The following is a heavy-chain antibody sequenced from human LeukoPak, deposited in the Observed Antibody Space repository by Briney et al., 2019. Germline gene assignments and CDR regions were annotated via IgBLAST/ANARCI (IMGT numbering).Heavy chain of an antibody. J-gene: IGHJ3*02. Sequence: GASVRVSCKASGYTFTDYYIHWVRQAPGQGLEWMGWINPNSGVTDYAQKFRGRVTMTGDTSINTAYMELSSLRSEDTAVYYCATNGVTFGGVIVMGAFDIWGQGTMVTVSS. CDR3: ATNGVTFGGVIVMGAFDI. V-gene: IGHV1-2*02. CDR2: INPNSGVT. CDR1: GYTFTDYY. D-gene: IGHD3-16*02.